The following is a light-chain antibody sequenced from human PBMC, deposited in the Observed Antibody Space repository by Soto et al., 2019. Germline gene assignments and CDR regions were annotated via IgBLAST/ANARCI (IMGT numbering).Light chain of an antibody. V-gene: IGKV2-28*01. CDR1: QSLLHINGYNY. Sequence: DIVLTQSPLSLPVTPGEPASISCRSSQSLLHINGYNYLDWYLQKPGQSPQLLIYLGSNRASGVPDRFSGSGSGTDFTLQISSVEAEDVGIYYCMQTLQTPLTLGGGTKVDIK. CDR2: LGS. CDR3: MQTLQTPLT. J-gene: IGKJ4*01.